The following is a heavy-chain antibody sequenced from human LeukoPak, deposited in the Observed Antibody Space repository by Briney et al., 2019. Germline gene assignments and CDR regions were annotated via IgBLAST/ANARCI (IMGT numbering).Heavy chain of an antibody. Sequence: GGSLRLSCAASGFTVSSNYMSWVRQAPGKGLEWVSAISGSGGSTYYADSVKGRFTISRDNSKNTLYLQMNSLRAEDTAVYYCAKELARWANSDKYIDYWGQGTLVTVSS. V-gene: IGHV3-23*01. CDR3: AKELARWANSDKYIDY. CDR1: GFTVSSNY. D-gene: IGHD4-23*01. J-gene: IGHJ4*02. CDR2: ISGSGGST.